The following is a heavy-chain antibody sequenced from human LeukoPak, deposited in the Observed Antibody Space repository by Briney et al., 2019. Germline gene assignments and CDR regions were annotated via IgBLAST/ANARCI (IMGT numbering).Heavy chain of an antibody. D-gene: IGHD1-26*01. CDR3: ATHSLYSGSYYYFDY. CDR1: GYTLTELS. CDR2: FDPEDGET. V-gene: IGHV1-24*01. J-gene: IGHJ4*02. Sequence: ASVKVSCKVSGYTLTELSMHWVRQSPGKGLECMGGFDPEDGETIYAQKFQGRVTMTEDTSTDTAYMELSSLRSEDTAVYYCATHSLYSGSYYYFDYWGQGTLVTVSS.